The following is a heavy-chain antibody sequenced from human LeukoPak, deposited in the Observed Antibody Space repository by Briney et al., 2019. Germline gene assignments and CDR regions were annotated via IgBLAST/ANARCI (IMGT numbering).Heavy chain of an antibody. CDR2: IYTSGST. CDR3: ARGRTDILTGLSYYYGMDV. D-gene: IGHD3-9*01. J-gene: IGHJ6*02. V-gene: IGHV4-4*07. Sequence: SSETLSLTCTVSGGSISSYYWSWIRQPAGRGLEWIGRIYTSGSTNYNPSLKSRVTMSVDTSKNQFSLKLSSVTAADTAVYYCARGRTDILTGLSYYYGMDVWGQGTTVTVSS. CDR1: GGSISSYY.